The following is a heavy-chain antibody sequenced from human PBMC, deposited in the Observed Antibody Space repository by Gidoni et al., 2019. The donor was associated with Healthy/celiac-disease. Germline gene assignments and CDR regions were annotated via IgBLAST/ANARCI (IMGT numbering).Heavy chain of an antibody. D-gene: IGHD1-7*01. CDR2: INPNRGGT. J-gene: IGHJ4*02. CDR3: ARDAEPGAGTSGNIAY. CDR1: GYTFTVSY. Sequence: QVQLVQSGAEVKKPGASVTVSCKASGYTFTVSYMHWVRQAPGHGLEGMGWINPNRGGTNYAQKFQGWVTMTRDTSISTAYMELSRLRSDDTAVYYCARDAEPGAGTSGNIAYWGQGTLVTVSS. V-gene: IGHV1-2*04.